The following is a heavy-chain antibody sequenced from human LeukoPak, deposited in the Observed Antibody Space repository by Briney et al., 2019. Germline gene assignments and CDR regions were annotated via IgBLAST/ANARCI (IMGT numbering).Heavy chain of an antibody. CDR2: ISAYNGNT. CDR3: ARGYSSSWYEPFDY. V-gene: IGHV1-18*01. CDR1: GYTFTSYG. Sequence: ASVKVSCKASGYTFTSYGISWVRQAPGQGLEWMGWISAYNGNTNYAQKLQGRVTMTTDTSASTAYMELRSLRSDDTAVYYCARGYSSSWYEPFDYWGQGTLVTVSS. D-gene: IGHD6-13*01. J-gene: IGHJ4*02.